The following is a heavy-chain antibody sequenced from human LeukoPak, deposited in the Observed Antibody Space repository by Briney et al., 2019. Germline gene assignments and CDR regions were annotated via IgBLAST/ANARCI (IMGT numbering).Heavy chain of an antibody. CDR3: ARDPEVIHYDY. D-gene: IGHD3-16*02. J-gene: IGHJ4*02. V-gene: IGHV3-7*03. CDR1: GFTFSSYW. Sequence: GGSLRLSCAASGFTFSSYWMSWVRQAPGKGLEWVANIKQDGSEKYYVDSVKGRFTISRDNAKNSLYLQMNRLRAEDTAVYYCARDPEVIHYDYWGQGPLVTVSS. CDR2: IKQDGSEK.